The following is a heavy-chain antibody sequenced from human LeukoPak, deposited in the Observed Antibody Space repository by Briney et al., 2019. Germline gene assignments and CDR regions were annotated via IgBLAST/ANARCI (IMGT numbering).Heavy chain of an antibody. CDR1: GGSFSGYY. J-gene: IGHJ4*02. D-gene: IGHD1-26*01. Sequence: NPSETLSLTCAVYGGSFSGYYWSWIRQPPGKGLEWIGEINHSGSTNYNPSLKSRVTISVDTSKNQFSLKLSSVTAADTAVYYCARAIVGATRGVDYWGREPWSPSPQ. V-gene: IGHV4-34*01. CDR3: ARAIVGATRGVDY. CDR2: INHSGST.